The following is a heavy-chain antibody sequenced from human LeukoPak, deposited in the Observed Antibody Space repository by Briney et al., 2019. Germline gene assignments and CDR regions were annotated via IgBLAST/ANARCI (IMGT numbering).Heavy chain of an antibody. CDR2: IYHSGST. CDR1: GYSISSGYF. J-gene: IGHJ4*02. V-gene: IGHV4-38-2*02. Sequence: SETLSLTCTVSGYSISSGYFWGWIRPPPGKGLECIGTIYHSGSTYYNTSLKSRVTISGDTSKNQFSLNLNSVTAADTAFYYCASDRIWFGESTNEYWGQGTLVTVSS. CDR3: ASDRIWFGESTNEY. D-gene: IGHD3-10*01.